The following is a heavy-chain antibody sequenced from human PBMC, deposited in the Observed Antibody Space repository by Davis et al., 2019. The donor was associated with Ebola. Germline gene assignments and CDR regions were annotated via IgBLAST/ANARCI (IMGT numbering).Heavy chain of an antibody. CDR1: VITFSSYA. D-gene: IGHD6-13*01. J-gene: IGHJ2*01. V-gene: IGHV3-23*01. CDR3: AVIAAADWYFDL. Sequence: GESLKISCTDSVITFSSYAMTWVRQAPGKGLEWVSAISGSGGSTSYADSVKGRFTISRDNSKNTLYLQMNSLRAEDTAVYYCAVIAAADWYFDLWGRGTLVTVSS. CDR2: ISGSGGST.